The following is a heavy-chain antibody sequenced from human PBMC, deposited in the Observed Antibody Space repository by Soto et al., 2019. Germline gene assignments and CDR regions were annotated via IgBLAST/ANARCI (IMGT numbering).Heavy chain of an antibody. CDR3: ARSSGGNFGIIIEGTNWFAP. V-gene: IGHV1-46*01. Sequence: ASVKVSCKAPRDTFTSYYINWVRQAPGQGLEWMGVINPHGGSTAYAQKFKGRVTLTRDTSAGTVYMEVSRLTSEDTAMYYCARSSGGNFGIIIEGTNWFAPWGQGTLVTVYS. CDR2: INPHGGST. J-gene: IGHJ5*02. CDR1: RDTFTSYY. D-gene: IGHD1-26*01.